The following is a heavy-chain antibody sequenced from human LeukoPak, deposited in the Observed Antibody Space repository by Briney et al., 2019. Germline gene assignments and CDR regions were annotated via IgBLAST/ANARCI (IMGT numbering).Heavy chain of an antibody. D-gene: IGHD3-3*01. V-gene: IGHV3-53*01. J-gene: IGHJ6*02. Sequence: GGSLRLPCAASGLTGSHNYVSWVRQAPGKGLEWVSAIHTSGDTCYADSVKGRSTISRDNSKNTLYLQMNSLRAEDTAVYYCARGLDFWSGYTYYYYGMDVWGQGTTVTVSS. CDR1: GLTGSHNY. CDR2: IHTSGDT. CDR3: ARGLDFWSGYTYYYYGMDV.